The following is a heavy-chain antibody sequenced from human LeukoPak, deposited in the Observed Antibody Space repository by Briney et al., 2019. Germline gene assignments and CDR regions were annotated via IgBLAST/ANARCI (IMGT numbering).Heavy chain of an antibody. V-gene: IGHV4-61*01. D-gene: IGHD6-19*01. CDR1: GGSVSSGSYY. CDR2: IYYSGST. CDR3: ATAVAGTVRGLYFDY. Sequence: TPSETLSLTCTVSGGSVSSGSYYWSWIRQPPGKGLEWIGYIYYSGSTNYNPSLKSRVTISVDTSKNQFSLKLSSVTAADTAVYYCATAVAGTVRGLYFDYWGQGTLVTVSS. J-gene: IGHJ4*02.